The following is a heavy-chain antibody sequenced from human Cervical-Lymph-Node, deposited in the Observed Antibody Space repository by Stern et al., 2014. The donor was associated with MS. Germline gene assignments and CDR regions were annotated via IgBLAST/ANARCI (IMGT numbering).Heavy chain of an antibody. CDR2: IRHDGSDE. CDR3: AREIRSGWNVGFDY. J-gene: IGHJ4*02. Sequence: VQLVESGGGVVQPGRSLRLSCVAAGFTFGTYDMHWVRQAPGKGMEWVALIRHDGSDEYYADSVKGRFTISRDHSKNTLYLQMASLSADDTAVYYCAREIRSGWNVGFDYWGQGTLVTVSS. D-gene: IGHD6-19*01. V-gene: IGHV3-33*01. CDR1: GFTFGTYD.